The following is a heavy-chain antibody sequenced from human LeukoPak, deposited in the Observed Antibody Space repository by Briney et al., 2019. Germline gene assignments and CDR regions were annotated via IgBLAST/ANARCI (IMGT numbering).Heavy chain of an antibody. CDR3: AREPRDYHDSSGYRY. CDR1: GYTFTGYY. D-gene: IGHD3-22*01. V-gene: IGHV1-2*02. CDR2: INPNSGGT. Sequence: ASVKVSCKASGYTFTGYYMRWVRQAPGQGLEWMGWINPNSGGTNYAQKFQGRVTMTRDTSISTAYMELSRLRSDDTAVYYCAREPRDYHDSSGYRYWGQGTLVTVSS. J-gene: IGHJ4*02.